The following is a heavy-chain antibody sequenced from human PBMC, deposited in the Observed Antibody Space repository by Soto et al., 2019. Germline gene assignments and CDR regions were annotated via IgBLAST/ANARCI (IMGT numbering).Heavy chain of an antibody. CDR2: ISYSGNT. J-gene: IGHJ6*02. Sequence: PSETLSLTCTVSGGSIISGYWSWIRQPPGKGLEWIGYISYSGNTNYNPSLKSRVTMSVDTPKNQFSLRLSSLTAADTAVYYCARQVIVIVPATIDYYYYGMDVWGQGTTVTVSS. CDR3: ARQVIVIVPATIDYYYYGMDV. V-gene: IGHV4-59*08. D-gene: IGHD2-2*02. CDR1: GGSIISGY.